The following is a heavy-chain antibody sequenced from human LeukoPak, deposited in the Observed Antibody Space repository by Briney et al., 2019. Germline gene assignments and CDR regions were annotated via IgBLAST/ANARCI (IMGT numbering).Heavy chain of an antibody. CDR3: AEGYCSSTSCPTRGDYYGMDV. J-gene: IGHJ6*02. CDR2: INPNSGGT. D-gene: IGHD2-2*01. Sequence: ASVKVSCKASGYTFTGYYMHWVRQAPGQGLEWMGWINPNSGGTNYAQKFQGRVTMTRDTSISTAYMELSRLRSDDTAVYYCAEGYCSSTSCPTRGDYYGMDVWGQGTTVTVPS. V-gene: IGHV1-2*02. CDR1: GYTFTGYY.